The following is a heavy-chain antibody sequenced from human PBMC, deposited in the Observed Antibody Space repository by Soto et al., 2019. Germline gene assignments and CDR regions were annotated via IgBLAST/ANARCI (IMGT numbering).Heavy chain of an antibody. Sequence: QVQLVPSGAEVKKPGSSVKVSCKSAGGTFSSYASRGVRQAPGQGREWMGGIIPIFGTANYAQKFQGRVTITADKSTSTAYMEQSSLRSEDTAEYYGARESDAWKRPLRRYYFDYWGQGTLVTVSS. CDR2: IIPIFGTA. D-gene: IGHD6-25*01. CDR3: ARESDAWKRPLRRYYFDY. J-gene: IGHJ4*02. CDR1: GGTFSSYA. V-gene: IGHV1-69*06.